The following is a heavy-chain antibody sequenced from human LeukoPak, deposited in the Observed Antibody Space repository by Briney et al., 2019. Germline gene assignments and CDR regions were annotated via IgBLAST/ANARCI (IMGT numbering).Heavy chain of an antibody. CDR1: GFTFSSYA. CDR2: ISGSGGST. D-gene: IGHD3-10*01. J-gene: IGHJ4*02. CDR3: AKVGFVVRGVIGSEDY. V-gene: IGHV3-23*01. Sequence: PGGSLRLSCAASGFTFSSYAMSWVRQAPGKGLEWVSAISGSGGSTYYADSVKGRFTISRDNSKNTLYLQMNSLRAEDTAVYYCAKVGFVVRGVIGSEDYWGQGTLVTVSS.